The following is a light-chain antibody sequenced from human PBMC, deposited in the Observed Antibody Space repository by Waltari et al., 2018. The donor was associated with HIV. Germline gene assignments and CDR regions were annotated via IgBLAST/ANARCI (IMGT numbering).Light chain of an antibody. V-gene: IGKV2-30*01. CDR1: QALVYRDGNTY. J-gene: IGKJ2*01. CDR3: MQGTHWPYT. Sequence: DVEMTQSPLSLPVTLGQTASLSCLSSQALVYRDGNTYLSWFHHRPGHSPRRLIFKVSERESGVPDRFSGSGSGTEFTLKITRVEAEDVGIYYCMQGTHWPYTFGQGTLLQIK. CDR2: KVS.